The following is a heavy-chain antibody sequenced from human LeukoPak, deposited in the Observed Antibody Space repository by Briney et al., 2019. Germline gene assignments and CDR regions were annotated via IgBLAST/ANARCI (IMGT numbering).Heavy chain of an antibody. CDR1: GLTFSNAW. D-gene: IGHD1-14*01. V-gene: IGHV3-15*01. CDR3: TTELDVRPNHY. J-gene: IGHJ4*02. CDR2: IKRKSDGGTT. Sequence: PGGSLRLSCAASGLTFSNAWMSWVRQAPGKGLEWVGRIKRKSDGGTTDYAAPVKGRFTISRDDSKNTLYLQMNSLKSEDTAVYYCTTELDVRPNHYWGQGTLVTVSA.